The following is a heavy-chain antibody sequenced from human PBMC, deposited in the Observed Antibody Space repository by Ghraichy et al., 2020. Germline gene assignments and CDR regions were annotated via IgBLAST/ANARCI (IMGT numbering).Heavy chain of an antibody. CDR2: IYYSGST. CDR3: ARALAARNDY. J-gene: IGHJ4*02. Sequence: ATLSLTCTVSGGSISSYYWSWIRQPPGKGLEWIGYIYYSGSTNYNPSLKSRVTISVDTSKNQFSLKLSSVTAADTAVYYCARALAARNDYWGQGTLVTVSS. CDR1: GGSISSYY. D-gene: IGHD6-6*01. V-gene: IGHV4-59*01.